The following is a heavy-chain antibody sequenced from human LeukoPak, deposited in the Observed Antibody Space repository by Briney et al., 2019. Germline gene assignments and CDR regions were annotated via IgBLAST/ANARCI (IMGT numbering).Heavy chain of an antibody. CDR1: GFTSSSNS. Sequence: PGGSLLLSCAASGFTSSSNSMKWVRPAPGKGLEWVSYISSSSTTILYADSVKGRFTISRDNAKNSLYLQMNSLRAEDTAVYYCARDLFENWGQGTLVTVSS. J-gene: IGHJ4*02. V-gene: IGHV3-48*01. CDR2: ISSSSTTI. D-gene: IGHD3-10*02. CDR3: ARDLFEN.